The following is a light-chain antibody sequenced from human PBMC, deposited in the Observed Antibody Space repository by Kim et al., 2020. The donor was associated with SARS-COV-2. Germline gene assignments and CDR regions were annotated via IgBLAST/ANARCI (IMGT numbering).Light chain of an antibody. J-gene: IGKJ2*01. V-gene: IGKV3-20*01. CDR2: GAS. Sequence: PPGEGVALSCRASQAVGGNYVAWYQQQPGRAPRLLIYGASNRATGIPDRFTGSGSGTDFILTIRRLEPEDFVVYYCQQYGSSPYTFGQGTKLEI. CDR3: QQYGSSPYT. CDR1: QAVGGNY.